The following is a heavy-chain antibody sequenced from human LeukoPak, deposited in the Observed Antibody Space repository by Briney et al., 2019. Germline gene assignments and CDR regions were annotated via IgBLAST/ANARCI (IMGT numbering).Heavy chain of an antibody. CDR2: IRNSGKSI. Sequence: GGSLRLSCAGSKSTLSRYEMNWVRQAPGKGLEWVSYIRNSGKSIFYADSVKGRFTISRDNDKNSLYLQMNSLRAEETAVYYCASGYSFGYDHWGRGTLVTVSS. J-gene: IGHJ4*02. D-gene: IGHD5-18*01. V-gene: IGHV3-48*03. CDR3: ASGYSFGYDH. CDR1: KSTLSRYE.